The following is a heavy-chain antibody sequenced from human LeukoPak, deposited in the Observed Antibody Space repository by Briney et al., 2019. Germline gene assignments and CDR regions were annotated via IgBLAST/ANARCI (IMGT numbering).Heavy chain of an antibody. Sequence: PGGSLRLSCAASGFALSGYSMDWVRQAPGKGLEWVSYISISSSAIYYADSVKGRFTISRDNAKNSLYLQMNSLRDEDTAVYYCAREGSTVASYFDYWGQGTLVTVSS. J-gene: IGHJ4*02. CDR3: AREGSTVASYFDY. D-gene: IGHD4-11*01. V-gene: IGHV3-48*02. CDR2: ISISSSAI. CDR1: GFALSGYS.